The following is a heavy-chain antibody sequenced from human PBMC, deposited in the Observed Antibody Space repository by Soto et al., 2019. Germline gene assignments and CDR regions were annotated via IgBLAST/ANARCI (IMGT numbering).Heavy chain of an antibody. CDR2: ISFDGNNK. CDR3: AKHWVAATDDHYYGLDV. J-gene: IGHJ6*02. V-gene: IGHV3-30*18. D-gene: IGHD2-15*01. CDR1: GFTFSSYG. Sequence: QVQLVESGGGVVQPGRSLRLSCAASGFTFSSYGMHWVRQAPGKGLEWVAVISFDGNNKYYADSVKGRFTISRDNSKNPLYLQMNSLRAEDTAGYYSAKHWVAATDDHYYGLDVWGQGTTVTVSS.